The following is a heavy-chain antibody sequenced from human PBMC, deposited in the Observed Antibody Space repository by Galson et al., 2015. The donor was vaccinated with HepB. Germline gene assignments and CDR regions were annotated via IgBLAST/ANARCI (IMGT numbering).Heavy chain of an antibody. J-gene: IGHJ4*02. CDR2: IIADGTRT. Sequence: SLRLSCAASGFTFSDYWMHWVRQAPGKGLLWVSYIIADGTRTKYADSVKGRFTISRDNAKNTVYLQMNSLRAEDTAVYYCAREFAFGCGSYSNWGQGSLVTVSS. CDR1: GFTFSDYW. D-gene: IGHD6-19*01. CDR3: AREFAFGCGSYSN. V-gene: IGHV3-74*01.